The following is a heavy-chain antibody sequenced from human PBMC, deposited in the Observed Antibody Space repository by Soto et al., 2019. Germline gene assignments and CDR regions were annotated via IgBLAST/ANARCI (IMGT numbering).Heavy chain of an antibody. J-gene: IGHJ4*02. CDR2: TYHSGNT. D-gene: IGHD6-19*01. CDR3: ARARIVVAGTIVDY. CDR1: GYSISSGYY. V-gene: IGHV4-38-2*01. Sequence: LRETLSLTCAVSGYSISSGYYCGWIRQPPGKGLEWIGSTYHSGNTYYNPSLKSRVTISVDTSKNHFSLKLSSVTAADTAVYYCARARIVVAGTIVDYWGQGXLVTVYS.